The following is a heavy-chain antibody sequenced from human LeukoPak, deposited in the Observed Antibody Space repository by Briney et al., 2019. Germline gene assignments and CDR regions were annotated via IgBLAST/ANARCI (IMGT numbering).Heavy chain of an antibody. D-gene: IGHD6-13*01. CDR2: TYYRSKWYN. Sequence: SQTLSLTCAISGDSVSSNSAAWNWIRQSPSRGLEWLGRTYYRSKWYNDYAVSVKSRITINPDTSKNQFSLRVYSVTAADTAVYYCARVSSSSWYGGYYYYYMDVWGRGTTVTVSS. V-gene: IGHV6-1*01. CDR1: GDSVSSNSAA. CDR3: ARVSSSSWYGGYYYYYMDV. J-gene: IGHJ6*03.